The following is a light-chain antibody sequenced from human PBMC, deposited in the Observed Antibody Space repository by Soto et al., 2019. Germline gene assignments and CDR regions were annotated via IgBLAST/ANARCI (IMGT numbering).Light chain of an antibody. CDR3: QQYNSYSPYT. Sequence: DIQVTQSPSTLSASVGDRVTITCRASQSISTWLAWYQQKPGKAPKLLIYKASNLQSGVPSRFSGSGSGTEFTLTISSLQPDDFATYYCQQYNSYSPYTFGQGTKLETK. CDR1: QSISTW. CDR2: KAS. V-gene: IGKV1-5*03. J-gene: IGKJ2*01.